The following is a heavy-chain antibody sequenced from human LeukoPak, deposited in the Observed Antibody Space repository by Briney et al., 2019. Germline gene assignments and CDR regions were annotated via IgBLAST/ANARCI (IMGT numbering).Heavy chain of an antibody. CDR3: ARASEAGGWFDP. V-gene: IGHV4-31*03. CDR2: IYYSGST. D-gene: IGHD1-26*01. J-gene: IGHJ5*02. CDR1: GGSISSGGYY. Sequence: SQTLSLTCTVSGGSISSGGYYWSWIRQHPGKGLEWIGYIYYSGSTYYNPSLKSRVTISVDTSKNQFSLKLSSVAAADTAVYYCARASEAGGWFDPWGQGTLVTVSS.